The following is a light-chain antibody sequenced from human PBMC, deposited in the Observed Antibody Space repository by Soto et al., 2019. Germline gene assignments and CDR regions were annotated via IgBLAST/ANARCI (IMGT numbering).Light chain of an antibody. CDR2: DSS. CDR1: QSVGSS. V-gene: IGKV3-11*01. J-gene: IGKJ4*01. Sequence: EIVLTQSPATLSLSPGERATLSCRASQSVGSSLAWYQQKPGQAPRLLINDSSNRATGIPARFSGSGSGTDFTLTISSLEPEDFEVYYCQQRNDWPLTFGGWTKVEIK. CDR3: QQRNDWPLT.